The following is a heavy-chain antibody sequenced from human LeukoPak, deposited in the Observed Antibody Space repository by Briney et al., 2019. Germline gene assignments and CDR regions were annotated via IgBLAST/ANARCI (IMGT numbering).Heavy chain of an antibody. J-gene: IGHJ4*02. CDR1: GFTFSNIW. D-gene: IGHD2-2*01. Sequence: PGGSLRLSCAASGFTFSNIWMTWVRQAPGKGLEWVANIKQDGSEKYYVDSVEGRFTISRDNAKNSLYLQMNSLRVEDSAVYYCAGQASLAYWGQGTLVTVSS. CDR2: IKQDGSEK. CDR3: AGQASLAY. V-gene: IGHV3-7*01.